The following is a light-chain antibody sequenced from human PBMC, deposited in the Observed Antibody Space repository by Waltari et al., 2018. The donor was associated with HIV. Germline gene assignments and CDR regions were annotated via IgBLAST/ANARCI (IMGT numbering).Light chain of an antibody. J-gene: IGLJ2*01. Sequence: QSAMTQPASVSGSPGQSITIPCTGTSSDVGASNYVPWYQLHPGKAPKLMIYDVSNRPSGVSDRFSGSKSANTASLTISGLQAEDEAHYYCSSYTSSSTVVFGGGTKLTVL. V-gene: IGLV2-14*03. CDR2: DVS. CDR1: SSDVGASNY. CDR3: SSYTSSSTVV.